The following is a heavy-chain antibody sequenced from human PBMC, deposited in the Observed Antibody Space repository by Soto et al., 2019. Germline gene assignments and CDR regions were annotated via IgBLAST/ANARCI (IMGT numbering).Heavy chain of an antibody. CDR3: ARRIVATSDFDY. D-gene: IGHD5-12*01. V-gene: IGHV1-69*13. CDR1: GGTFSSYA. J-gene: IGHJ4*02. Sequence: ASVKVSCKASGGTFSSYAISWVRQAPGQGLEWMEGIIPIFGTANYAQKFQGRVTITADESTSTAYMELSSLRSEDTAVYYCARRIVATSDFDYWGQGTLVTVSS. CDR2: IIPIFGTA.